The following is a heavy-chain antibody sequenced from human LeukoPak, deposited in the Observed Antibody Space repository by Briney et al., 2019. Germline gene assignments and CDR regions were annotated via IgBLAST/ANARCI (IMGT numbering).Heavy chain of an antibody. D-gene: IGHD2-2*01. CDR1: GYSISSDYY. Sequence: SETLSLTCTVSGYSISSDYYWGWIRQPPGRGLEWIGTIYHSGSTYYNPSLKSRVTISVDTSKNQFSLKLSSVTAADTAVYYCASLGYCSSTSCYVRDYWGQGTLVTVSS. CDR3: ASLGYCSSTSCYVRDY. J-gene: IGHJ4*02. CDR2: IYHSGST. V-gene: IGHV4-38-2*02.